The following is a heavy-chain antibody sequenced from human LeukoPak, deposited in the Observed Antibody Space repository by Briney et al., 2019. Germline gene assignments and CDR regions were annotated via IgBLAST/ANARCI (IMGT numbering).Heavy chain of an antibody. D-gene: IGHD5-18*01. CDR1: SISSDY. CDR2: ISSSDNTI. CDR3: ARVHRGYSYGRLDY. J-gene: IGHJ4*02. Sequence: SISSDYWGWIRQPPGKGLEWVSYISSSDNTIHYADSVKGRFTISRDNAKNSLYLEMNSLRDEDTAVYYCARVHRGYSYGRLDYWGQGTLVTVSS. V-gene: IGHV3-11*04.